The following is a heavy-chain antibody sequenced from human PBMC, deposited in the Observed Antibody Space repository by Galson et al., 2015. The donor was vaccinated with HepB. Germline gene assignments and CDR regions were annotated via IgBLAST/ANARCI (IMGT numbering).Heavy chain of an antibody. CDR1: GFSFPNAW. CDR3: TTYQAGVGGRGY. V-gene: IGHV3-15*07. Sequence: SLRLSCAASGFSFPNAWMNWVRQAPGKGLEWVGRMTSKSKNDGGTAHYAAPVKGRFTISRDDSENTLYLQMTTLLTEDTAVYYCTTYQAGVGGRGYWGQGTLVTVSS. CDR2: MTSKSKNDGGTA. D-gene: IGHD2-15*01. J-gene: IGHJ4*02.